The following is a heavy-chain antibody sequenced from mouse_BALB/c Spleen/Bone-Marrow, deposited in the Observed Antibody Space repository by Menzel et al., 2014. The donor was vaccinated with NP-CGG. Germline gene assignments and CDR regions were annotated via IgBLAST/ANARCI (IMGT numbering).Heavy chain of an antibody. CDR2: INPDCSTI. Sequence: AQLVESGGGLVQPGGSLILSCAASGFDFSRYWMSWFRQAPGKGLEWIGDINPDCSTINYTPSLKDKFIISRDNAKNTLYLQMSKVRAEDTALYYCARTGGYYVGYFYYWGQGTTLTVSS. J-gene: IGHJ2*01. D-gene: IGHD2-3*01. CDR1: GFDFSRYW. V-gene: IGHV4-1*02. CDR3: ARTGGYYVGYFYY.